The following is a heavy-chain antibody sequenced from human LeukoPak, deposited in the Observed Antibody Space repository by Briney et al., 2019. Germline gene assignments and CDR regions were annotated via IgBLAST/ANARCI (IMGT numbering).Heavy chain of an antibody. CDR2: IYYSGST. CDR3: AHYDILTGYFYT. D-gene: IGHD3-9*01. V-gene: IGHV4-59*01. CDR1: GGSISSYY. J-gene: IGHJ4*02. Sequence: SETLSLTCTVSGGSISSYYWSWIRQPPGKGLEWIGYIYYSGSTNYNPSLKSRVTISVDTSKNQFSLKLSSVTAADTAVYYCAHYDILTGYFYTWGQGALVTVSS.